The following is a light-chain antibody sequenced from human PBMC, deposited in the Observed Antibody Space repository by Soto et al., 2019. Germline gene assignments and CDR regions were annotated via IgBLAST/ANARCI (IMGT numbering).Light chain of an antibody. CDR3: QKGYSNPWK. CDR1: QSVNTY. Sequence: DIQMTQSTSSLSASVGDIVTITCRASQSVNTYLHWYQQKAGQAPKLLIYAASNLQSGVPSRFSGRGSGTDFTLTVESLQPEDFATYYCQKGYSNPWKCGQGTKGDIK. V-gene: IGKV1-39*01. J-gene: IGKJ1*01. CDR2: AAS.